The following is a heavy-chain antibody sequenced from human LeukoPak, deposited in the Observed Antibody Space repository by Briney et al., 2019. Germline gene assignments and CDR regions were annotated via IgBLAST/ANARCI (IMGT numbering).Heavy chain of an antibody. Sequence: SETLSPTYAVYGGSFSGYYWSWIRQPPGKGLEWIGEINHSGSTNYNPSLKSRVTISVDTSKSQFSLKLSSVTAADTAVYYCASTTRSYYPWFDPWGQGTLVTVSS. V-gene: IGHV4-34*01. CDR2: INHSGST. CDR1: GGSFSGYY. J-gene: IGHJ5*02. CDR3: ASTTRSYYPWFDP. D-gene: IGHD3-10*01.